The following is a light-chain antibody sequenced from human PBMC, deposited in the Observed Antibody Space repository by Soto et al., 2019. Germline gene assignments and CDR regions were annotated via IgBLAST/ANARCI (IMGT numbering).Light chain of an antibody. Sequence: DIQMTQSPSTXSGSVGDRVTITCRASQTISSWLAWYQQKPGKAPKLLIYKASTLKSGVPSRFSCSGSGAEFTLTISSLQPDDFATYYCQHYNSYSEAFGQGTKGDIK. CDR2: KAS. CDR3: QHYNSYSEA. V-gene: IGKV1-5*03. CDR1: QTISSW. J-gene: IGKJ1*01.